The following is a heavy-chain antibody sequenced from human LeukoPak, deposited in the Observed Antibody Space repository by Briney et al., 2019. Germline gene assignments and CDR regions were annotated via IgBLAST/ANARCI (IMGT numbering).Heavy chain of an antibody. CDR3: AAVGADIPVDF. V-gene: IGHV1-58*01. J-gene: IGHJ4*02. CDR1: GFTVTTSA. CDR2: VVVGSGDT. Sequence: SVKVSCKASGFTVTTSAVQWVRQARGQRPEWIGWVVVGSGDTNFAQKFKERVTITCDMSTTTVYLDLSRLTSEDTAVYYCAAVGADIPVDFWGQGTLVTVSS. D-gene: IGHD2-2*02.